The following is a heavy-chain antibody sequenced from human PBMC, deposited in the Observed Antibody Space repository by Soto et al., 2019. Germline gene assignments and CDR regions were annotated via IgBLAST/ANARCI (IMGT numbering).Heavy chain of an antibody. D-gene: IGHD5-12*01. V-gene: IGHV1-69*12. J-gene: IGHJ4*02. Sequence: QVQLVQSGAEVKKPGSSVKVSCKASGGTFSSYAISWVRQAPGQGLEWMGGIIPIFGTANYAQKFQGRVTSTADESTRTAYMALSSLRSEDTAVYYCARDRRSWVATIPAAKYYFDYWGQGTLVTVSS. CDR2: IIPIFGTA. CDR3: ARDRRSWVATIPAAKYYFDY. CDR1: GGTFSSYA.